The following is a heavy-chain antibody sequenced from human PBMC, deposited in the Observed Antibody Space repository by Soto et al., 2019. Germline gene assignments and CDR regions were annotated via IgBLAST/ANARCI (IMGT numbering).Heavy chain of an antibody. Sequence: QLQLQESGPGLVKPSETLSLTCTVSGDSITNNIYYWAWIRQPPGKGLEWIGNMYYSGSTHYNPSLKSRVTMSVAAAKNQFFLILSSVTAADTAVYYCASAVSRYGRTENYIDYWGQGNRVTVSS. D-gene: IGHD2-15*01. CDR1: GDSITNNIYY. CDR3: ASAVSRYGRTENYIDY. J-gene: IGHJ4*02. CDR2: MYYSGST. V-gene: IGHV4-39*01.